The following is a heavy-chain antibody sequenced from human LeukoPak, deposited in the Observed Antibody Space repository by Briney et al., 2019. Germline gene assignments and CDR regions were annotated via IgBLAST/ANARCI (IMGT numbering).Heavy chain of an antibody. Sequence: SETLSLTCTVSGGSISSGSYYWSWIRQPAGKGLGWIGRIYTSGSTNYNPSLKSRVTISVDTSKNQFSLKLSSVTAADTAVYYCARSLFQGYCSSTSCPPFDYWGQGTLVTVSS. D-gene: IGHD2-2*01. CDR3: ARSLFQGYCSSTSCPPFDY. J-gene: IGHJ4*02. CDR2: IYTSGST. CDR1: GGSISSGSYY. V-gene: IGHV4-61*02.